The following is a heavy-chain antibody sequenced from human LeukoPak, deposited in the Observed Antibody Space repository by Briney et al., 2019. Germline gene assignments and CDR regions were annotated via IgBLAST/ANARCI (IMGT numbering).Heavy chain of an antibody. D-gene: IGHD3-10*01. V-gene: IGHV4-31*03. CDR2: IYYSGST. J-gene: IGHJ3*02. CDR1: GGSISSGGYY. CDR3: ARAAYGSRAFDI. Sequence: SQTLSLTCTVSGGSISSGGYYWSWIRQHPGKGLEWIGYIYYSGSTYYNPSLKSRVTISVDTSKNQFSLKLSSVTAADTTVYYCARAAYGSRAFDIWGQGTMVTVSS.